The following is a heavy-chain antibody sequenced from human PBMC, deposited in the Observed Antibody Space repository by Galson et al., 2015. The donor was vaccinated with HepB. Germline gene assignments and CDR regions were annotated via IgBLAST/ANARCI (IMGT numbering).Heavy chain of an antibody. CDR2: IIPIFGTA. CDR3: ARDLHFNCFDP. Sequence: SVKVSCKASGGTFSSYAISWVRQAPGQGLEWMGGIIPIFGTANYAQKFQGRVTITADESTSTAYMELSRLRFEDTAVYYCARDLHFNCFDPWGQGTLVTVSS. CDR1: GGTFSSYA. V-gene: IGHV1-69*13. J-gene: IGHJ5*02. D-gene: IGHD3-3*02.